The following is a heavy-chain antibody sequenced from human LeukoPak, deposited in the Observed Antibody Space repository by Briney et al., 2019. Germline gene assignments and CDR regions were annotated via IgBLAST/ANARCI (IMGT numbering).Heavy chain of an antibody. CDR1: GGSISSGSYY. J-gene: IGHJ5*02. V-gene: IGHV4-61*02. D-gene: IGHD5-12*01. CDR3: ARMMDIVATIGFDP. CDR2: IYTSGST. Sequence: SQTLSLTCTVSGGSISSGSYYWSWIRQPAGKGLEWIGRIYTSGSTNYNPSLKSRVTISVDTSKNQFSLKLSSVTAADTAVYYCARMMDIVATIGFDPWGQGTLVTVSS.